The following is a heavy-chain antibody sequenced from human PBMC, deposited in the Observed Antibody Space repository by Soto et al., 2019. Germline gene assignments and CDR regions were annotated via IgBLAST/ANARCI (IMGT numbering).Heavy chain of an antibody. CDR3: EKVRKRQYSRGGVDY. V-gene: IGHV3-23*01. Sequence: EVQLLESRGALVQPGGSLRLSCAASGFTFSSYAMSWVRQAPGKGLEWVSAISGSGGSTYYADSVKGRFTISRDNSKNTLYLKMNRLRAEDTAVYYCEKVRKRQYSRGGVDYWGQRTLVTVSS. D-gene: IGHD6-6*01. CDR1: GFTFSSYA. CDR2: ISGSGGST. J-gene: IGHJ4*02.